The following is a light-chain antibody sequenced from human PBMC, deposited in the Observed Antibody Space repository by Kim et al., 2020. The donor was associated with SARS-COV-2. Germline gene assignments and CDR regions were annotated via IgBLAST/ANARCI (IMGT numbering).Light chain of an antibody. Sequence: ASVRDRVTITCQASQDINKFLNWYQQKPGKAPKLLIYDASNLETGVPSRFSGSGSGTDPALTISSLQPEDVGTYYCQQYDYPPLTFGGGTKVDIK. V-gene: IGKV1-33*01. J-gene: IGKJ4*01. CDR1: QDINKF. CDR2: DAS. CDR3: QQYDYPPLT.